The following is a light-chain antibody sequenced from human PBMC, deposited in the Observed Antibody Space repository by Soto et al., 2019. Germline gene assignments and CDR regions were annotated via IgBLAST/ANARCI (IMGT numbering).Light chain of an antibody. V-gene: IGLV1-40*01. Sequence: QSVLTQPPSVSGAPGQRVTISCTGSSSNIGAGYDVHWYQQLPGTAPKLLLYGNSKRPSGVPDRFSGSKSGTSASLAITGLQAEDEADYCCQSYDSSLSGYVFGTGTKVTVL. J-gene: IGLJ1*01. CDR1: SSNIGAGYD. CDR3: QSYDSSLSGYV. CDR2: GNS.